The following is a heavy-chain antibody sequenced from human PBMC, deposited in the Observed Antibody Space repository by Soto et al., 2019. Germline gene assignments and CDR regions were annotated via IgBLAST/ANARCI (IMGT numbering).Heavy chain of an antibody. V-gene: IGHV3-30*18. CDR3: AKARYRAPDY. Sequence: PGGSLRLSCAASGFTFSSYGMHWVRQAPGKGLEWVAVISYDGSNKYYADSVKGRFTISRDNSKNTLYLQMNSLRAEDTAVYYCAKARYRAPDYWGQGTLVTAPQ. D-gene: IGHD2-2*02. CDR1: GFTFSSYG. J-gene: IGHJ4*02. CDR2: ISYDGSNK.